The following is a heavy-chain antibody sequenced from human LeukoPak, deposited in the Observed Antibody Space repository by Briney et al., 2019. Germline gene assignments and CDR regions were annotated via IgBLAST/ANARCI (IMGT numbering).Heavy chain of an antibody. V-gene: IGHV4-34*01. CDR3: ARGNGRGWFLRPTDY. CDR1: GGSFSGYY. J-gene: IGHJ4*02. D-gene: IGHD6-19*01. CDR2: INHSGST. Sequence: SETLSLTCAVYGGSFSGYYWSCIRHPPGKGLEWIGEINHSGSTNYNPSLKSRVTISVDTSKNQFSLKLSSVTAADTAVYYCARGNGRGWFLRPTDYWGQGTLVTVSS.